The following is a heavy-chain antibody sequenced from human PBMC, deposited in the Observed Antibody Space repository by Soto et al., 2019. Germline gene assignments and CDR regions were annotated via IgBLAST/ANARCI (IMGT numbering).Heavy chain of an antibody. V-gene: IGHV4-59*01. Sequence: SETLSLTCTVSGGSISSYYWSWIRQPPGKGLEWIGYIYYSGSTNYNPSLKSRVTISVDTSKNQFSLKLSSVTAADTAVYYCARGTSSSGWYAENWFDPWGQGTLVTVSS. CDR3: ARGTSSSGWYAENWFDP. CDR1: GGSISSYY. J-gene: IGHJ5*02. D-gene: IGHD6-19*01. CDR2: IYYSGST.